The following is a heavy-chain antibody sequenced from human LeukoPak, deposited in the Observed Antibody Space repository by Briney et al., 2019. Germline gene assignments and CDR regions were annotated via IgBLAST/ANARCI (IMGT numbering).Heavy chain of an antibody. Sequence: GGSLRLSCAASGFTFSGSAMHWVRQASGKGLEWVGRIRSKANSYATAYAASVKGRFTISRDDSKNTAYLQMNSLKTEDTAVYYCTSHMNYSSSPPGYWGQGTLVTVSS. CDR3: TSHMNYSSSPPGY. J-gene: IGHJ4*02. D-gene: IGHD6-6*01. V-gene: IGHV3-73*01. CDR2: IRSKANSYAT. CDR1: GFTFSGSA.